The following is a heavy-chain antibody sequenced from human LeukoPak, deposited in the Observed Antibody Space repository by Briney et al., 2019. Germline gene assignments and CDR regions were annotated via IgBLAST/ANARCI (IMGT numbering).Heavy chain of an antibody. V-gene: IGHV5-10-1*01. Sequence: AESLKSSCNGSGYIITSYWVSWLRQMPGKGLQWVGTINPSDSFTSYSPSFQSHVTTSTDNSVSTAYLQWSSVQASDTAMYYCARHPGSYFGDYWGQGTLVTVSS. J-gene: IGHJ4*02. D-gene: IGHD1-26*01. CDR3: ARHPGSYFGDY. CDR2: INPSDSFT. CDR1: GYIITSYW.